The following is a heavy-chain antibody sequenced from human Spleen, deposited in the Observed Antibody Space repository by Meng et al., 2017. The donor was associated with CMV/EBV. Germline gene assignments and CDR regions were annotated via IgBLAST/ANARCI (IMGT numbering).Heavy chain of an antibody. Sequence: GSLRLSCTVSGGSISSGDYYWSWIRQPPGKGLEWIGHIYYSRSTNYHPSLKSRLTISVDTSKNQVSLKLTSVTAADTAVYYCARALSGYSGGDDAFDIWGQGTMVTVSS. CDR3: ARALSGYSGGDDAFDI. V-gene: IGHV4-61*08. CDR1: GGSISSGDYY. J-gene: IGHJ3*02. D-gene: IGHD5-12*01. CDR2: IYYSRST.